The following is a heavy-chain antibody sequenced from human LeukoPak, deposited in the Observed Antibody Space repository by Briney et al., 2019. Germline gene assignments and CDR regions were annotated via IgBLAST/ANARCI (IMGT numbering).Heavy chain of an antibody. D-gene: IGHD2-15*01. CDR2: IYWNDDQ. V-gene: IGHV2-5*01. CDR3: AHNGLYH. CDR1: GFSLCTSGVG. Sequence: SGPTLVKPTQTLTLTCTFSGFSLCTSGVGVAWFRQSPGQAPEWLAVIYWNDDQRYSPSLKSRLTITKDTSKNQVVLTMTNMDPADTATYHCAHNGLYHWGQGNLVTVSS. J-gene: IGHJ5*02.